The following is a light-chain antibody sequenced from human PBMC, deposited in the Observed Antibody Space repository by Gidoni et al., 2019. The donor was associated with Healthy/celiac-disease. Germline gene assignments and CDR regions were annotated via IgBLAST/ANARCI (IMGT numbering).Light chain of an antibody. Sequence: EIVRTQSPATLSVSPGERATLSCRASQSVSSNLAWYQQKPGQAPRLLIYAASTSSTGIPPRFIGSGSGTEFSLPISSLQSEDFAVYYCQQYHNWLPVTFXGXTKVEIK. CDR3: QQYHNWLPVT. J-gene: IGKJ4*01. CDR1: QSVSSN. CDR2: AAS. V-gene: IGKV3-15*01.